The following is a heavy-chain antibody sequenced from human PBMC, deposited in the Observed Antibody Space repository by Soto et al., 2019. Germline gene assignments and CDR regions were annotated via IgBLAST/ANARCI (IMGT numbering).Heavy chain of an antibody. D-gene: IGHD3-3*01. CDR3: AREYYDFWSGLGGAYYYMDV. Sequence: QVQLQESGPGLVKPSETLSLTCTVSGGSISSYYWSWIRQPPGKGLEWIGCIYYSGSTNYNPSLKSRVTISVDTSKNQFSLKLSSVTAADTAVYYCAREYYDFWSGLGGAYYYMDVWGKGTTVTVSS. J-gene: IGHJ6*03. V-gene: IGHV4-59*01. CDR1: GGSISSYY. CDR2: IYYSGST.